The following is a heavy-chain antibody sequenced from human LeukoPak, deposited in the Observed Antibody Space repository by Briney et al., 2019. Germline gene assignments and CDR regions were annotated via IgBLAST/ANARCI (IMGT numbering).Heavy chain of an antibody. V-gene: IGHV3-21*01. J-gene: IGHJ4*02. D-gene: IGHD5-24*01. CDR2: ISSSSNYI. CDR1: GFTFSSYT. Sequence: KPGGSLTLSCAASGFTFSSYTMNWLRQGPGKGLEWVSSISSSSNYIYYADSLKGRFTVSRDNAKNSVYLQMNGLRVEDTAVYYCATARDGYRKGFDSWGQGTLVTVSS. CDR3: ATARDGYRKGFDS.